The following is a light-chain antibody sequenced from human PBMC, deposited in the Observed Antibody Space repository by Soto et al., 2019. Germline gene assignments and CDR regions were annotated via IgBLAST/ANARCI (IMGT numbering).Light chain of an antibody. CDR1: QSVFYSSSNKNY. V-gene: IGKV4-1*01. Sequence: DIVMTQSPDSLAVSLGERATINCKSSQSVFYSSSNKNYLAWYQQKPGQPPKLLIYWASTRESGVPDRFSGSGSGTDFTLTINNLQAEDVAVYYCQQYYRTPPMYTFGQGTKLEIK. CDR3: QQYYRTPPMYT. CDR2: WAS. J-gene: IGKJ2*01.